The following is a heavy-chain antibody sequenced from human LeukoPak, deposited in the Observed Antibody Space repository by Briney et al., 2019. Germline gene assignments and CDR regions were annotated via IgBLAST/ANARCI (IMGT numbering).Heavy chain of an antibody. Sequence: PGGSLRLSCAASGFTFDDYAMHWVRQAPGKGLEWVSGISWNSGSIGYADSVKGRFTISRDNAKNSLYLQMNSLRAEDTALYYCAKEGSSWTPAFDYWGQGTLVTVSS. V-gene: IGHV3-9*01. CDR3: AKEGSSWTPAFDY. CDR2: ISWNSGSI. D-gene: IGHD6-13*01. CDR1: GFTFDDYA. J-gene: IGHJ4*02.